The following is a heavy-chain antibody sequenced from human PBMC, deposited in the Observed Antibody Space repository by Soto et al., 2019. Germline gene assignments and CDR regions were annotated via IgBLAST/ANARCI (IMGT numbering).Heavy chain of an antibody. CDR2: INPNSGGA. Sequence: ASVKVSCKTSGYTFAAYHIHWVRQAPGQGLEWMGWINPNSGGANYAQKFEGRVTMTRDTSISTVYMELSRLGSDDTALYYCARDYSGHGMDVWGQGTTVTVSS. CDR1: GYTFAAYH. V-gene: IGHV1-2*02. D-gene: IGHD1-26*01. CDR3: ARDYSGHGMDV. J-gene: IGHJ6*02.